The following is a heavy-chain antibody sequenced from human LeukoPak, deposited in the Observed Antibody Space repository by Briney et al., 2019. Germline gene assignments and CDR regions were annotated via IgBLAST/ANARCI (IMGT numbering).Heavy chain of an antibody. CDR3: ARLYYDSLAD. V-gene: IGHV4-34*01. D-gene: IGHD3-3*01. Sequence: SETLSLTCTVSGGSISSYYWSWIRQPPGKGLEWIGEINHSGSTNYNPSLKSRVTISVDTSKNQFSLKLSSVTAADTAVYYCARLYYDSLADWGQGTLVTVSS. CDR1: GGSISSYY. CDR2: INHSGST. J-gene: IGHJ4*02.